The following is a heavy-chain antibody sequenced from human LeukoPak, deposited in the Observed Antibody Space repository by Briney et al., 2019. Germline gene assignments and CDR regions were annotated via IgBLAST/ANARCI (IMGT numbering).Heavy chain of an antibody. CDR3: AREGLDYGFDI. Sequence: GASVKVSCKASGGTLSSYAISWVRQAPGQGLEWMGGIIPIFGTANYAQKFQGRVTITADESTSTAYMEPSSLRSEDTAVYYCAREGLDYGFDIWGQGTMVTVSS. CDR2: IIPIFGTA. V-gene: IGHV1-69*13. D-gene: IGHD4/OR15-4a*01. J-gene: IGHJ3*02. CDR1: GGTLSSYA.